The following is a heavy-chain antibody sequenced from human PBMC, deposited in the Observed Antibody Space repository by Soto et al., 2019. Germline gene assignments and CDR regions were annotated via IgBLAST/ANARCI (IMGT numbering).Heavy chain of an antibody. D-gene: IGHD3-10*01. CDR1: GLTFSSYA. Sequence: EAHLLESGGGLVQPGGSLRLSCAASGLTFSSYAMSWVRQVPGKGLEWVPGISGSGSNTYYADSVKGRFTISRDNAKNTLYLQMNSLSAEDAAVYYCARGSGMDVWGQGTTVNVSS. CDR2: ISGSGSNT. CDR3: ARGSGMDV. J-gene: IGHJ6*02. V-gene: IGHV3-23*01.